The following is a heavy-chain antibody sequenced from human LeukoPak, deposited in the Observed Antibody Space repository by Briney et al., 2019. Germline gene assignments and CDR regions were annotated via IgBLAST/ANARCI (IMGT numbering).Heavy chain of an antibody. CDR3: ARIWDGYSGSDY. D-gene: IGHD1-26*01. CDR2: LSRSGSTI. V-gene: IGHV3-48*01. J-gene: IGHJ4*02. Sequence: LGGSLRLSCAASGFTFNSYSMKWVRQAPGRGLEWISYLSRSGSTIYYAASVKGRFTISRDNAKNSLYLQMNSLRAEDTAVYYCARIWDGYSGSDYWGQGTLVTVSS. CDR1: GFTFNSYS.